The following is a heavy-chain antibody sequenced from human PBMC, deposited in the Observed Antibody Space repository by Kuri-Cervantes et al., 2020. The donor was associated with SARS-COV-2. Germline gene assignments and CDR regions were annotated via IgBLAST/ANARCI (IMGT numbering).Heavy chain of an antibody. J-gene: IGHJ4*02. CDR2: INHSGST. Sequence: SETLSLTCAVYGGSFSGYYWSWIRQPPGKGLEWIGEINHSGSTNYNPSLKSRVTISVDTSKNQFSLKLSSVTAADTAVYYCLVATMEFRSDYWGQGTLVTVSS. V-gene: IGHV4-34*01. D-gene: IGHD5-12*01. CDR1: GGSFSGYY. CDR3: LVATMEFRSDY.